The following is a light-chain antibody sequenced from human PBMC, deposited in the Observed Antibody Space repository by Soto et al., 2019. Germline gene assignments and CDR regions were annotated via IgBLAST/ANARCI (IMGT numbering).Light chain of an antibody. CDR3: LSHTTRRIYV. V-gene: IGLV2-14*03. Sequence: QSALTQPASVSGSPGQSITISGSGTNSDIGAYDYVSWYQQHPGKPPKLIIYNVNNRPSGVSFRFSGSKSANTASLTISGLQTEDEADYYCLSHTTRRIYVFGPGTKLTVL. CDR1: NSDIGAYDY. J-gene: IGLJ1*01. CDR2: NVN.